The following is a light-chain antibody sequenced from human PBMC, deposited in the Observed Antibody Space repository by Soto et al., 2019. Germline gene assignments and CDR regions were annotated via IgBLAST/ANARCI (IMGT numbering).Light chain of an antibody. V-gene: IGLV3-21*01. CDR1: DIGSKG. CDR2: SDT. J-gene: IGLJ2*01. Sequence: SYELTQPPSVSVAPGKKASISCGGNDIGSKGVHWYKQKPGQAPVLVIYSDTDLPPVIPERFSGSNSANLATLTISRVEAGDEAEYYCQVWDSGSADVVFGGGPTLTV. CDR3: QVWDSGSADVV.